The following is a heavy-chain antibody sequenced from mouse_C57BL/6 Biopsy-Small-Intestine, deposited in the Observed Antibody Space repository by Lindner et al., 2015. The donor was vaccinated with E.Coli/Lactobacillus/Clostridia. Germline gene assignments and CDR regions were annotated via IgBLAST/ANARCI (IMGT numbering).Heavy chain of an antibody. CDR3: ARPSYDYDGVFAY. CDR1: DFNIKDYY. V-gene: IGHV1-82*01. CDR2: IYPGDGHT. D-gene: IGHD2-4*01. J-gene: IGHJ3*01. Sequence: VQLQESGAELVKPGASVKLSCTASDFNIKDYYIHWVKQRPGKGLEWIGRIYPGDGHTNYNGKFKGKATLTADKSSSTAYMQLSSLTSEDSAVYFCARPSYDYDGVFAYWGQGTLVTVSA.